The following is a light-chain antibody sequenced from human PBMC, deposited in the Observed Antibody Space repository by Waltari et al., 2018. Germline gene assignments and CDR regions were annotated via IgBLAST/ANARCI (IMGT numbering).Light chain of an antibody. CDR1: QSISSW. CDR2: KAS. CDR3: QQYNSYSAT. Sequence: DIQMTQSPSTLSASVGDRVPITCRASQSISSWLAWYQQKPGKAPKLLIYKASSLESGVPSRFSGSGSGTEFTLTISSLQPDDFATYYCQQYNSYSATFGQGTKVEIK. J-gene: IGKJ1*01. V-gene: IGKV1-5*03.